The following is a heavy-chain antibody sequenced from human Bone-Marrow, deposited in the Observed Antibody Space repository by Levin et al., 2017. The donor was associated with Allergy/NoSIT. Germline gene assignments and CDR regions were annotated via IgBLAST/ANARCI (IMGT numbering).Heavy chain of an antibody. Sequence: GGSLRLSCVASEFTFSVYSMNWVRLAPGKGLEWVSSISSRGDSIYYADSVKGRFTMSRDNAKNSVFLEMNSLRAEDTAVYFCARPYSSDWEADAFDLWGQGTMVIVSS. V-gene: IGHV3-21*01. CDR1: EFTFSVYS. CDR3: ARPYSSDWEADAFDL. D-gene: IGHD6-19*01. CDR2: ISSRGDSI. J-gene: IGHJ3*01.